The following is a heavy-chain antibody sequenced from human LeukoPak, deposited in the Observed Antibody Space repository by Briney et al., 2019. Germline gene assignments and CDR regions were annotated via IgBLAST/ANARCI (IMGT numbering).Heavy chain of an antibody. J-gene: IGHJ4*02. V-gene: IGHV4-61*02. CDR1: GGSISSGSYY. Sequence: SETLSLTCTVSGGSISSGSYYWSWIRQPAGKGLEWIGRIYTSGSTNYNPSLKSRVTISVDTSKNQFSLKLSSVTAADMDVYYCARGSGSSSWYYFDYWGQGTLVTVSS. D-gene: IGHD6-13*01. CDR3: ARGSGSSSWYYFDY. CDR2: IYTSGST.